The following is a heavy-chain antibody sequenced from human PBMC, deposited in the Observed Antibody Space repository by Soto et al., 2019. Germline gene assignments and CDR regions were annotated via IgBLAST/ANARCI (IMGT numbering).Heavy chain of an antibody. V-gene: IGHV4-59*01. D-gene: IGHD2-15*01. J-gene: IGHJ4*02. CDR1: GDSISGYY. CDR3: AKYRRTDAEGYTFDY. Sequence: SETLSLTCTVSGDSISGYYWSWIRQPPGKGLEWIGYIYYSGSTNYNPSLKGRVTMSVDTSKNQFSLKLTSVTAADTAMYFCAKYRRTDAEGYTFDYWGQGALVTVS. CDR2: IYYSGST.